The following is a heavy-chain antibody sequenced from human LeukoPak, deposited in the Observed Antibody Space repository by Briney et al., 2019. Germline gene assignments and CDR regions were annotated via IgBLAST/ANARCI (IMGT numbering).Heavy chain of an antibody. CDR1: GFTVSDNY. D-gene: IGHD3-16*01. V-gene: IGHV3-53*01. CDR2: IYTGTNT. J-gene: IGHJ6*02. Sequence: GGSLRLSCAASGFTVSDNYMSWVRQPPGKGLEWVSFIYTGTNTYYADSVKGRFTISRDNSKNTVVLQMDSLRVEDTAVYFCARDGGSGISCDNYIYYGMDVWGQGTTVTVSS. CDR3: ARDGGSGISCDNYIYYGMDV.